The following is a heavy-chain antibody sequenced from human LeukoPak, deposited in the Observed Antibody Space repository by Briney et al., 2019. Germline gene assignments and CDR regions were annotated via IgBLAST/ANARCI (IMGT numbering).Heavy chain of an antibody. CDR1: GFTFSSYA. CDR3: AKEEGYYYDSGGYYVEYFQH. V-gene: IGHV3-23*01. J-gene: IGHJ1*01. Sequence: PGGSLRLSCAASGFTFSSYAMSWVRQAPGKGLEWVSAISGGGGSTYYADSVKGRFTISRDNSKNTLYLQMNSLRAEDTAVYFCAKEEGYYYDSGGYYVEYFQHWGQGTLVTVSS. CDR2: ISGGGGST. D-gene: IGHD3-22*01.